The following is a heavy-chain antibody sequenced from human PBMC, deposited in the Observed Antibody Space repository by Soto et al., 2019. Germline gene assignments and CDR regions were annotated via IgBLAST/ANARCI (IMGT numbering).Heavy chain of an antibody. CDR1: DRSNSGYY. D-gene: IGHD1-26*01. CDR2: IYYSGST. Sequence: SETLSLTCTVADRSNSGYYWSWIRQPPGKGLEWIGYIYYSGSTNYNPSLKSRVTISVDTSKNQFSLKLSSVTAADTAVYYCARFLPRIVGAFDSWGHGTMVTVSS. CDR3: ARFLPRIVGAFDS. V-gene: IGHV4-59*01. J-gene: IGHJ3*02.